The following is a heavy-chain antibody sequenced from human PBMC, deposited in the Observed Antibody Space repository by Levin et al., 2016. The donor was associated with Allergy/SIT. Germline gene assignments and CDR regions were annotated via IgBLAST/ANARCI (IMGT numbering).Heavy chain of an antibody. J-gene: IGHJ4*02. CDR3: ARGRPGVLLWFGELFPYFDY. CDR1: GGSFSGYY. CDR2: INHSGST. D-gene: IGHD3-10*01. Sequence: SETLSLTCAVYGGSFSGYYWSWIRQPPGKGLEWIGEINHSGSTNYNPSLKSRVTISVDTSKNQFSLKLSSVTAADTAVYYCARGRPGVLLWFGELFPYFDYWGQGTLVTVSS. V-gene: IGHV4-34*01.